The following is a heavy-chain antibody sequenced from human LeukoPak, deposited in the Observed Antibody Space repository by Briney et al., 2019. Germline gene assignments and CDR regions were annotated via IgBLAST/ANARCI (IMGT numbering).Heavy chain of an antibody. V-gene: IGHV4-34*01. CDR2: INHSGST. Sequence: PSETLSLTCAVYGGSFSGYYWSWIRQPPGKGLEWIGEINHSGSTNYNPSLKSRVTISVDTSKNQFSPKLSSVTAADTAVYYCAIGDYRNIGYWGQGTLVTVSS. CDR1: GGSFSGYY. D-gene: IGHD4-11*01. CDR3: AIGDYRNIGY. J-gene: IGHJ4*02.